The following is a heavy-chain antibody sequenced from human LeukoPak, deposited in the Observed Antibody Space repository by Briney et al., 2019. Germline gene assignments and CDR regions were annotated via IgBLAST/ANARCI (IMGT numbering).Heavy chain of an antibody. CDR3: AREGGFGYDDAFDT. J-gene: IGHJ3*02. V-gene: IGHV3-48*03. D-gene: IGHD3-16*02. Sequence: GGSLRLSCTASGFTLSTYEMNWVRQAPGKGLEWISYISGSGSSLFYADSLQGRFTVSRDNAKNSVYLQMNSLRAEDTAVYYCAREGGFGYDDAFDTWGHGTTVTVSS. CDR2: ISGSGSSL. CDR1: GFTLSTYE.